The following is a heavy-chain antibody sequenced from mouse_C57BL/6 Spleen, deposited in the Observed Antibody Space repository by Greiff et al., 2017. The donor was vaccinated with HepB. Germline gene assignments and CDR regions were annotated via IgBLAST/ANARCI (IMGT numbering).Heavy chain of an antibody. J-gene: IGHJ4*01. CDR1: GYTFTDYN. CDR2: INPNNGGT. V-gene: IGHV1-22*01. CDR3: ARNRGYYGSSSDYYAMDY. Sequence: EVQLQQSGPELVKPGASVKMSCKASGYTFTDYNMHWVKQSHGKSLEWIGYINPNNGGTSYNQKFKGKATLTVNKSSSTAYMEIRSLTSEDSAVYYCARNRGYYGSSSDYYAMDYWGQGTSVTVSS. D-gene: IGHD1-1*01.